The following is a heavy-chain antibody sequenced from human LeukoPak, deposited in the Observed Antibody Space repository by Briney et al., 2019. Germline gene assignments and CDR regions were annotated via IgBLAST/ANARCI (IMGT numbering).Heavy chain of an antibody. CDR1: GVSISSSSYY. CDR3: ARHYDYSFDY. V-gene: IGHV4-39*01. CDR2: IYYSGST. Sequence: SETLSLTCTVSGVSISSSSYYWGWIRQPPGKGLEWIGSIYYSGSTYYNPSLKSRVTISVDTSKNQFSLKLSSVTASDTDVYYCARHYDYSFDYWGQGTLVTVSS. D-gene: IGHD3-3*01. J-gene: IGHJ4*02.